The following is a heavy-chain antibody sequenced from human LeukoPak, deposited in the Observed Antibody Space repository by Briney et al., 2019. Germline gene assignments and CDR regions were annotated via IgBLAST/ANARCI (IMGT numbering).Heavy chain of an antibody. Sequence: PGGTLRLSCAASGFTFSSYGMSWVRQAPGKGLEWVSAISGSGGSTYYADSVKGRFTISRDNSKNTLYLQMNSLRAEDTAVYYCAKEKLPAARVDYFDYWGQGTLVTVSS. CDR3: AKEKLPAARVDYFDY. D-gene: IGHD2-2*01. CDR1: GFTFSSYG. CDR2: ISGSGGST. J-gene: IGHJ4*02. V-gene: IGHV3-23*01.